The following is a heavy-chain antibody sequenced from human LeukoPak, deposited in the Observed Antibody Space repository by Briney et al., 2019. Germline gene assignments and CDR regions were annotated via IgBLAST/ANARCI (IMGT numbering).Heavy chain of an antibody. CDR2: INPKSGGT. Sequence: GASVKVSCKASGYTFTGYYMHWVRQAPGQGLEWMGRINPKSGGTNYAQKFQGRVPMTRDTSISTAYMELSRLRSDDTAVYYCARGDDIVVVPAAIIDYWGQGTLVTVSS. CDR3: ARGDDIVVVPAAIIDY. J-gene: IGHJ4*02. D-gene: IGHD2-2*02. V-gene: IGHV1-2*06. CDR1: GYTFTGYY.